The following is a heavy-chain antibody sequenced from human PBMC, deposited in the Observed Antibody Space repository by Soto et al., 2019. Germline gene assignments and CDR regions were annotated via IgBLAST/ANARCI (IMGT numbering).Heavy chain of an antibody. CDR2: IGTAGDT. V-gene: IGHV3-13*01. Sequence: EVQLVESGGGLVQPGGSLRLSCAASGFTFSSYDMHWVRQATGKGLEWVSAIGTAGDTYYPGSVKGRFTISRENAKNSLYLQMNSLRAEDTAVYYCASSYCSGGSCYSFDYWGQGTLVTVSS. J-gene: IGHJ4*02. CDR3: ASSYCSGGSCYSFDY. D-gene: IGHD2-15*01. CDR1: GFTFSSYD.